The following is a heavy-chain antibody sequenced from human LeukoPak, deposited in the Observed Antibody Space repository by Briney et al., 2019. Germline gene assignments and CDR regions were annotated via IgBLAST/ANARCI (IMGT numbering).Heavy chain of an antibody. V-gene: IGHV3-23*01. J-gene: IGHJ6*02. D-gene: IGHD2-15*01. Sequence: PGGSLRLSCAASGFTFSSYAMSWVRQAPGKGLEWVSVISGSGGSTYYADSVKGRFTISRDNSKNTLYLQMNSLRVEDTAGYYCAKSPVPYCSGGSCYGMDVWGQGTTVTASS. CDR2: ISGSGGST. CDR1: GFTFSSYA. CDR3: AKSPVPYCSGGSCYGMDV.